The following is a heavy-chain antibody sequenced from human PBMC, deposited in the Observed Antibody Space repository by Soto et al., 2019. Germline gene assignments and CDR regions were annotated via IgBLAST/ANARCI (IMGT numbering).Heavy chain of an antibody. CDR1: GYTFTSYG. J-gene: IGHJ4*02. CDR3: AREPPEGYNFDY. D-gene: IGHD5-18*01. V-gene: IGHV1-18*01. CDR2: ISAYNGNT. Sequence: ASVKVSCKASGYTFTSYGISWVRQAPGQGLEWMGWISAYNGNTNYSQKFQGRVTMTRDTSTNTVYLELNSLRFEDTAVYYCAREPPEGYNFDYWGQGTLVTVSS.